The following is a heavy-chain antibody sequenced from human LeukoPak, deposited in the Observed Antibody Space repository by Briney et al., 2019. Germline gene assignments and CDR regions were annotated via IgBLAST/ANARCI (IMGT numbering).Heavy chain of an antibody. CDR2: INQDGSAK. CDR3: ARDSGYNAFDY. Sequence: PGGSLRLSCADSGFLFSNSWMAWVRQAPGRGLEWLANINQDGSAKTCVDSVKGRSTISRDNAKNSLYLQMNSLRAEDTAMYYCARDSGYNAFDYWGQGTPVTVSS. V-gene: IGHV3-7*05. J-gene: IGHJ4*02. CDR1: GFLFSNSW. D-gene: IGHD5-12*01.